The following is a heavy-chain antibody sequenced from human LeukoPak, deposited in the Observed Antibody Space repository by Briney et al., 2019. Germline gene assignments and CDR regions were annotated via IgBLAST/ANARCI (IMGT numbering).Heavy chain of an antibody. Sequence: GESLRLSCAASGFTFSSYAMSWVRQAPGKGLEWVSAISGSGGSTYYADSVKGRFTISRDNSKNTLYLQMNSLRAEDTAVYYCAKAPRTYCSGGSCEDGYWGQGTLVTVSS. J-gene: IGHJ4*02. V-gene: IGHV3-23*01. D-gene: IGHD2-15*01. CDR3: AKAPRTYCSGGSCEDGY. CDR2: ISGSGGST. CDR1: GFTFSSYA.